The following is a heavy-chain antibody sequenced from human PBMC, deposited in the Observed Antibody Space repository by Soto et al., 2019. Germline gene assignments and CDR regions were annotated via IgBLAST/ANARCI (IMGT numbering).Heavy chain of an antibody. CDR2: IYYSGST. V-gene: IGHV4-39*01. CDR3: ASARKTLWSGYYQPLYFDY. Sequence: SETLSLTCTVSGGSISSSSYYWGWIRQPPGKGLEWIGSIYYSGSTYYNPSLKSRVTISVDTSKNQFSLKLSSVTAADTAVYYCASARKTLWSGYYQPLYFDYWGQGTLVTVSS. J-gene: IGHJ4*02. CDR1: GGSISSSSYY. D-gene: IGHD3-3*01.